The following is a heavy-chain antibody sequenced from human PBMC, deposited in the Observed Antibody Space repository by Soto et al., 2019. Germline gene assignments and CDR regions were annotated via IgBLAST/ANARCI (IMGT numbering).Heavy chain of an antibody. D-gene: IGHD2-2*01. V-gene: IGHV3-48*02. J-gene: IGHJ3*01. CDR2: ISPSNSTI. CDR3: ARVGRGFCSSTRCYTDGFDL. CDR1: GFTFSLYP. Sequence: GGSLRLSCAAPGFTFSLYPMNWVRQAPGKGLEWLSYISPSNSTIYYADSVKGRFTISRDNAKNSLDLQMNGLRDDDTAVYYCARVGRGFCSSTRCYTDGFDLWGQGTMVTVSS.